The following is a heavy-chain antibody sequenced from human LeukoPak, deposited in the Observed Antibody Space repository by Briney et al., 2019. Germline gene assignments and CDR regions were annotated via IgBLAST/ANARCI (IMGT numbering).Heavy chain of an antibody. V-gene: IGHV1-18*01. CDR2: ISAYNGNT. J-gene: IGHJ6*03. D-gene: IGHD6-13*01. Sequence: ASVKVSCKASGYTFTSYGISWVRQAPGQGLEWMGWISAYNGNTNYAQELQGRVTMTTDTSTSTAYMELRSLRSDDTAVYYCARDPIAAAVCGNYYYMDVWDKGTTVTVSS. CDR3: ARDPIAAAVCGNYYYMDV. CDR1: GYTFTSYG.